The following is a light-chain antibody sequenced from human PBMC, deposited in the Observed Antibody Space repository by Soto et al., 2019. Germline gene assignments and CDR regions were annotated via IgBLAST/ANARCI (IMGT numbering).Light chain of an antibody. J-gene: IGLJ1*01. V-gene: IGLV2-14*01. CDR3: SSYTSSSTRV. CDR1: SSDVGGYNY. Sequence: QSALTQPASVSGSPGQSITISCTGTSSDVGGYNYVSWYQQHPGKAPKLMIYEVSNRPSGVSNRFSGSKSGNTASLTISGLHAEDDADYYCSSYTSSSTRVFGTGTKLTVL. CDR2: EVS.